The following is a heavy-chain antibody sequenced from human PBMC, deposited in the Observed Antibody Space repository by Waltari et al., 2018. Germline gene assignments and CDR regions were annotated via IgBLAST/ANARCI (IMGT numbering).Heavy chain of an antibody. D-gene: IGHD1-26*01. CDR2: IKTKADGGTT. J-gene: IGHJ4*02. CDR1: GFSFNPAW. V-gene: IGHV3-15*01. CDR3: TTGRGSPAGY. Sequence: EVQLVESGGGLVKPGGSLSLSCTASGFSFNPAWLSWVRQAPGKGLEWVGRIKTKADGGTTEYAAPVKGRFTISRDDSKNTLHLQMNSLETEDTAVYYCTTGRGSPAGYWGQGTLVTVSS.